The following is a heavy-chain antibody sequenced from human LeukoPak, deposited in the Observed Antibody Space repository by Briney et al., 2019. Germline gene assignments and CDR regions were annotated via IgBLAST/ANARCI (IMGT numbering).Heavy chain of an antibody. CDR2: IIPIFGTA. CDR3: ARASFGSGIVRD. J-gene: IGHJ4*02. V-gene: IGHV1-69*06. Sequence: ASVKVSCKASGGTFSSYAISWVRQAPGQGLEWMGGIIPIFGTANYALKFQGRVTITADKSTSTAYMELSSLRSEDTAVYYCARASFGSGIVRDWGQGTLVTVSS. D-gene: IGHD3-10*01. CDR1: GGTFSSYA.